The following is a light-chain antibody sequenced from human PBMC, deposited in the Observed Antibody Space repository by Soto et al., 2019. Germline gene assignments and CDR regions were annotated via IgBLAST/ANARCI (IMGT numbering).Light chain of an antibody. J-gene: IGLJ2*01. V-gene: IGLV2-14*03. CDR2: AVS. Sequence: QSVLTQPASVSGSPGQSITISCSGTSSDIGSYDHVAWYQQFPGKSPKLIIYAVSDRPSGVSDRFSGSKSGISASLTISGLQTEDEADYYCTSYTFSSTVIFGGGTKVTVL. CDR1: SSDIGSYDH. CDR3: TSYTFSSTVI.